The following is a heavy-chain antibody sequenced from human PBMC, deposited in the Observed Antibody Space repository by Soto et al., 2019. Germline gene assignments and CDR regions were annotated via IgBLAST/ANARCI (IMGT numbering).Heavy chain of an antibody. D-gene: IGHD1-7*01. CDR2: IDPSDSYT. Sequence: PGESLKISCKGSGYSFISYYISWVRQMPGKGLEWMGKIDPSDSYTSYSPSFQGHVTISVDKSISTAYLQWSSLKASDTAIYYCARGGLTGTTDCFDPWGQGTLVTVSS. CDR3: ARGGLTGTTDCFDP. CDR1: GYSFISYY. J-gene: IGHJ5*02. V-gene: IGHV5-10-1*01.